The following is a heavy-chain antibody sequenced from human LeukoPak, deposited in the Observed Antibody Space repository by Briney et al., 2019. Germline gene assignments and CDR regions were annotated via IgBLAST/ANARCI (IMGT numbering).Heavy chain of an antibody. J-gene: IGHJ4*02. CDR2: TYYRSKWYN. D-gene: IGHD3-22*01. CDR3: AKDALDYFDSSVLDD. CDR1: GDSVSSHSAA. V-gene: IGHV6-1*01. Sequence: PSQTLSLTCAISGDSVSSHSAAWNWIRQSPSRGLEWLGRTYYRSKWYNDYAVSVKSRITINPDTSKNQFSLQLNSVTPEDTAVYYCAKDALDYFDSSVLDDWGQGTLVTVSS.